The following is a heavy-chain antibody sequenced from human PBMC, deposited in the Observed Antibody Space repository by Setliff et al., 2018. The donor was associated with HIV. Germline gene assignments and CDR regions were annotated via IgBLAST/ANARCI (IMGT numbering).Heavy chain of an antibody. Sequence: PSETLSLTCIVSGDSLGSYYWSWIRQSPGKGLEWIGDVHDSGGTRYNPSLDSRVTISSVTSTNQFSLMLHSVTAADTAVYFCARQSTMAAAAFDYWGQGTLVTVSS. D-gene: IGHD6-13*01. CDR2: VHDSGGT. CDR3: ARQSTMAAAAFDY. J-gene: IGHJ4*02. V-gene: IGHV4-59*01. CDR1: GDSLGSYY.